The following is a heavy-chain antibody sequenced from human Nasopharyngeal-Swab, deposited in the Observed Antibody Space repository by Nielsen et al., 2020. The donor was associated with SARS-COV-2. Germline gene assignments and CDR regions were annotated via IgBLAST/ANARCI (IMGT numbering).Heavy chain of an antibody. D-gene: IGHD6-13*01. V-gene: IGHV3-33*01. CDR1: GFTFSSYG. Sequence: GGSLRLSCAASGFTFSSYGMHWVRQAPGKGLEWVAVIWYDGSNKYYADSVKGRFTISRDNSKNTLYLQMNSLRAGDTAVYYCARAYSSSWYYGYWGQGTLVTVSS. J-gene: IGHJ4*02. CDR2: IWYDGSNK. CDR3: ARAYSSSWYYGY.